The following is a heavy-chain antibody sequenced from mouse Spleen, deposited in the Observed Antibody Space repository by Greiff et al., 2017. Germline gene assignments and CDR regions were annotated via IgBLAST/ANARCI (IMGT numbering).Heavy chain of an antibody. Sequence: VQLKESGPGLVKPSQSLSLTCSVTGYSITSGYYWNWIRQFPGNKLEWMGYISYDGSNNYNPSLKNRISITRDTSKNQFFLKLNSVTTEDTATYYCARGGYGSSLFDYWGQGTTLTVSS. D-gene: IGHD1-1*01. CDR1: GYSITSGYY. V-gene: IGHV3-6*01. CDR2: ISYDGSN. J-gene: IGHJ2*01. CDR3: ARGGYGSSLFDY.